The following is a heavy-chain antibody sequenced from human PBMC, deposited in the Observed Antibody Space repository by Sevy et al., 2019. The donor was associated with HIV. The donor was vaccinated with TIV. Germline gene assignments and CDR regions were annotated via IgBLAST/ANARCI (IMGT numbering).Heavy chain of an antibody. CDR1: EFTFSSHS. D-gene: IGHD1-26*01. CDR3: AREAQVVGVDLDF. J-gene: IGHJ4*02. V-gene: IGHV3-21*01. CDR2: ISSTSSYI. Sequence: GGSLRLSCAASEFTFSSHSMNWVRQAPGKGLEWVASISSTSSYIYHADSVKGRFTVSRDNAKNSLFLQMNNLRVDDTAVYYCAREAQVVGVDLDFWGQGTLVTVSS.